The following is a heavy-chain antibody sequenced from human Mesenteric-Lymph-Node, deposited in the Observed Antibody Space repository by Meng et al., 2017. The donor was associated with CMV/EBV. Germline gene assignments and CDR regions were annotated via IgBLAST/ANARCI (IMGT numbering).Heavy chain of an antibody. CDR1: GFTFSSYA. J-gene: IGHJ4*02. CDR3: ARDLGITIFGVVINPLDY. Sequence: GESLKISCAASGFTFSSYAMNWVRQAPGKGLEWVSYISSSGSTIYYADSVKGRFTISRDNAKNSLYLQMNSLRAEDTAVYYCARDLGITIFGVVINPLDYWGQGTLVTVSS. CDR2: ISSSGSTI. V-gene: IGHV3-48*03. D-gene: IGHD3-3*01.